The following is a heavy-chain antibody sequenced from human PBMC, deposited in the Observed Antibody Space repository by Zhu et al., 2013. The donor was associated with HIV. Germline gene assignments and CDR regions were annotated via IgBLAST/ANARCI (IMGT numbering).Heavy chain of an antibody. D-gene: IGHD3-22*01. V-gene: IGHV1-69*01. CDR2: IIPIFGTA. Sequence: QVQLVQSGAEVKKPGSSVKVSCKASGGTFSSYAISWVRQAPGQGLEWMGGIIPIFGTANYAQKFQGRVTITADESTSTAYMELSSLRSEDTAVYYCARAGYYDSSGYRHPNYYYYGMDVWGQGTTVTVSS. CDR3: ARAGYYDSSGYRHPNYYYYGMDV. CDR1: GGTFSSYA. J-gene: IGHJ6*02.